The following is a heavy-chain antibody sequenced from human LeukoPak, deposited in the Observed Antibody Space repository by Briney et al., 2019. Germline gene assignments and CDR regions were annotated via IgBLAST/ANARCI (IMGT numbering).Heavy chain of an antibody. CDR1: GIPFSSYA. Sequence: GGSLGLSCAASGIPFSSYAMRWVRQAQGKGLERVSAISGSGGSTYYADSVKGRFTISRDNSKNTLYLQMNSLRAEDTAVYYCSRGFSLYDYYGMDVWGQGTTVTVSS. J-gene: IGHJ6*02. V-gene: IGHV3-23*01. CDR3: SRGFSLYDYYGMDV. CDR2: ISGSGGST. D-gene: IGHD3-3*01.